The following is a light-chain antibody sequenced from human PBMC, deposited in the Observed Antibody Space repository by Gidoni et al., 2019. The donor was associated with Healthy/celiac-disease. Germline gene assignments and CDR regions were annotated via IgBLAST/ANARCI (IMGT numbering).Light chain of an antibody. Sequence: QSVLTQPPSASGTPGQRVTISCSGSSPNIGSNTVNWYQQLPGTAPKLLIYSNNQRPSGVPDRFSGSKSGTSASLAISGLQSEDEADYYCAAWDDSLNGPVFGGGTKLTV. CDR3: AAWDDSLNGPV. V-gene: IGLV1-44*01. J-gene: IGLJ2*01. CDR2: SNN. CDR1: SPNIGSNT.